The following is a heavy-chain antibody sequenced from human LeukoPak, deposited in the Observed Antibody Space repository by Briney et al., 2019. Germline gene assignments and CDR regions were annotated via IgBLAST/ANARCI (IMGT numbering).Heavy chain of an antibody. J-gene: IGHJ4*02. V-gene: IGHV3-53*04. CDR3: ARGGTPGYSSGRIDY. CDR2: IYSAGNT. Sequence: GGSLRLSCVASGFTVSSNYMSWVRQAPGKGLEWVSVIYSAGNTYYADSVKGRFTVSRHNSKNTLYLQMNSLRVEDTAVYYCARGGTPGYSSGRIDYWGQGTLVTVSS. CDR1: GFTVSSNY. D-gene: IGHD6-19*01.